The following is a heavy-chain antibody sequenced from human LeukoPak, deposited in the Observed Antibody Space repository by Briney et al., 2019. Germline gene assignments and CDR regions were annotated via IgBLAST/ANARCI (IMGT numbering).Heavy chain of an antibody. CDR3: ARLGYGSGSYYDY. D-gene: IGHD3-10*01. J-gene: IGHJ4*02. V-gene: IGHV4-30-2*01. CDR2: IYHSGST. Sequence: SQTLSLTCTVSGGSISSGGYYWSWIRQPPGTGLEWIGYIYHSGSTYYNPSLKSRVTISVDRSKNQFSLKLSSVTAADTAVYYCARLGYGSGSYYDYWGQGTLVTVSS. CDR1: GGSISSGGYY.